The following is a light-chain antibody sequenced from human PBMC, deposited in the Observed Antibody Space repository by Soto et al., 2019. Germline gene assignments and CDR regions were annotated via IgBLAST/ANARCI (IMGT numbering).Light chain of an antibody. CDR1: QSVSSSY. V-gene: IGKV3-20*01. CDR3: QQYGSSPQT. J-gene: IGKJ1*01. Sequence: IVLTQSHGTLSLSQGERATRSCRASQSVSSSYLAWYQQKPGQAPRLLIYGSSSRATGIPDRFSGSGSGTDFTLTISRLEPEDFAVYYCQQYGSSPQTFG. CDR2: GSS.